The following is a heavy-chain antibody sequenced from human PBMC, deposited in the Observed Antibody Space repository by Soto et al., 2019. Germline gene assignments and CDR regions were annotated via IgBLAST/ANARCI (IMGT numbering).Heavy chain of an antibody. CDR3: ARGGDGFDL. Sequence: SETLSLTCSVSGDSLTIGGHYWTWIRQHPGKGLEWIGYIYHSGSTYYSPSLKSRVTISVDTSENQFSLKLTSMTAADTAVYYCARGGDGFDLWGQGKMVS. J-gene: IGHJ3*01. CDR2: IYHSGST. V-gene: IGHV4-31*03. CDR1: GDSLTIGGHY.